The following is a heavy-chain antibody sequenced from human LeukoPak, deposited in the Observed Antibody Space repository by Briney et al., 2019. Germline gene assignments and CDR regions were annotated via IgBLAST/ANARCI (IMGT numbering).Heavy chain of an antibody. CDR1: GLTVSSNY. D-gene: IGHD3-10*01. Sequence: PGGSLRLSCAASGLTVSSNYMSWVRQAPGKGLEWVSVIYSGGSTYYADSVKGRFTISRDNSKNTLYLQMNNLRAEDTAVYYCASGSGSYRTPYYYMDVWGKGTTVTVSS. V-gene: IGHV3-53*01. J-gene: IGHJ6*03. CDR2: IYSGGST. CDR3: ASGSGSYRTPYYYMDV.